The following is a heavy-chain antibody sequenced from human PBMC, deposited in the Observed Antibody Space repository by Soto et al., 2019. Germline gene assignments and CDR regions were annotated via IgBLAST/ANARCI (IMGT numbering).Heavy chain of an antibody. CDR1: GGSISSYY. CDR2: IYYSGST. V-gene: IGHV4-59*01. D-gene: IGHD6-13*01. Sequence: SETLSLTCTVSGGSISSYYWSWIRQPPGKGLEWIGYIYYSGSTNYNPSLKSRVTMSVDTSKNQFSLKLSSVTAADTAVYYCARRFVAAGAIFDYWGQGTRVTVAS. CDR3: ARRFVAAGAIFDY. J-gene: IGHJ4*02.